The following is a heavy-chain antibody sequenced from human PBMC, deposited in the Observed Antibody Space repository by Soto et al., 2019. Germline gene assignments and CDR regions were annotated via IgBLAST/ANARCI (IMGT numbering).Heavy chain of an antibody. CDR2: INHSGST. CDR3: AMSVAGTDAFDI. J-gene: IGHJ3*02. Sequence: PSETLSLTCAVYGGSFIGYYCSFGRHPPVKGLEWIGEINHSGSTNYNPSLKSRVTISVDMSKNQFSLKLSSVTAADTAVYYCAMSVAGTDAFDIWGQGTMVTVSS. CDR1: GGSFIGYY. D-gene: IGHD6-19*01. V-gene: IGHV4-34*01.